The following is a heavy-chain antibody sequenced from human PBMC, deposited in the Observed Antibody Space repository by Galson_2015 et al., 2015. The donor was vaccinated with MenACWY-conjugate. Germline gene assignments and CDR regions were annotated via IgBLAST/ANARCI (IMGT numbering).Heavy chain of an antibody. CDR2: IIPIFGTA. J-gene: IGHJ6*02. D-gene: IGHD7-27*01. V-gene: IGHV1-69*13. CDR1: GGTFSSYA. Sequence: SVKVSCKASGGTFSSYAISWVRQAPGQGLEWMGGIIPIFGTANYAQKFQGRVTITADESTSTAYMELSSLRSEDTAVYYCASMGTPRAYYGMDVWGQGTTVTVSS. CDR3: ASMGTPRAYYGMDV.